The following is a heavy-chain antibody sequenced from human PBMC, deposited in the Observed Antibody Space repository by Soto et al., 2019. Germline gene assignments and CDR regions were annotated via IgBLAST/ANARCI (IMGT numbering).Heavy chain of an antibody. Sequence: EVQLVESGGGLVQPGRSLRLSCAASGFTFDDYAMHWVRQAPGKGLEWVSGISWNSGSMGYADSVKGRFTISRDNAKNSLYLQMNSLRAEDTALYYCAKDTVPIFGVVTHFDSWGQGTLDTVSS. D-gene: IGHD3-3*02. CDR2: ISWNSGSM. V-gene: IGHV3-9*01. CDR1: GFTFDDYA. J-gene: IGHJ4*02. CDR3: AKDTVPIFGVVTHFDS.